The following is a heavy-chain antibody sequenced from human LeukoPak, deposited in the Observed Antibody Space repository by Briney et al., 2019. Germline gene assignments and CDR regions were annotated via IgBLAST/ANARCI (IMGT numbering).Heavy chain of an antibody. CDR2: ISGSGCST. Sequence: PGGSLRLSCAASGFTFSSYAMSWVPQAPGKGLEGVSSISGSGCSTYYADPVKVRFTISRDNSKNTLYLQMNSLRAEDTAVYYCARTTNWVLYYFDYWGQGTLVTVCS. CDR1: GFTFSSYA. D-gene: IGHD1-1*01. J-gene: IGHJ4*02. CDR3: ARTTNWVLYYFDY. V-gene: IGHV3-23*01.